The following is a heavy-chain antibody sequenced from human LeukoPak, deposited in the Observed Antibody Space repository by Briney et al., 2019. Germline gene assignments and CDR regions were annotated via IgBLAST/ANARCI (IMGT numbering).Heavy chain of an antibody. J-gene: IGHJ6*03. D-gene: IGHD2-2*01. CDR2: ISMSNFYI. Sequence: GGSLRLSCVASGFSFSSYSMNWVRQAPGKGLEWVASISMSNFYIYYADSVKGRFTISRDNAKHSLYLQMNSLRADDTAVYFCPSDPSPRTTYYSHYMDLWRTGTTVPVSS. CDR3: PSDPSPRTTYYSHYMDL. V-gene: IGHV3-21*01. CDR1: GFSFSSYS.